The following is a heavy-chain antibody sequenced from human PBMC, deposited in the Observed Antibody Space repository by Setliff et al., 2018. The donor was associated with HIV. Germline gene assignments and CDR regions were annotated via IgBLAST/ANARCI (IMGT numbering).Heavy chain of an antibody. CDR3: ASEKATIPNWFDP. D-gene: IGHD5-12*01. J-gene: IGHJ5*02. V-gene: IGHV4-59*11. CDR1: GGSIRSHY. Sequence: SETLSLTCTVSGGSIRSHYWSWIRQPPGKGLEWIGFISSSGSSNNNPSLKSRDTISLDTSKNQFSLKVTSVTAADTAVYYCASEKATIPNWFDPWGQGTLVTVSA. CDR2: ISSSGSS.